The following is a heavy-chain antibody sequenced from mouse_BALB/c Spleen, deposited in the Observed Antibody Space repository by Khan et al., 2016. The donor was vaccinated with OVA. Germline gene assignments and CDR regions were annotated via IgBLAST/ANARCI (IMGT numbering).Heavy chain of an antibody. J-gene: IGHJ3*01. V-gene: IGHV1-4*01. Sequence: QVQLQQSGAELARPGASVKMSCKASGYTFTTYTMHWVKQRPGQGLEWIGFINPSNGYTNYNQKFKDKSTLTADKSSSTVYMQLSSLTSDYSAVYYCARDGAYYRSDGWFAYWGQGTLVTVSA. CDR2: INPSNGYT. D-gene: IGHD2-14*01. CDR3: ARDGAYYRSDGWFAY. CDR1: GYTFTTYT.